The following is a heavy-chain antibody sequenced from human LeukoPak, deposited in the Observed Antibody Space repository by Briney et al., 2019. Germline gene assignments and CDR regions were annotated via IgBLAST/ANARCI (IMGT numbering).Heavy chain of an antibody. CDR3: ARDLRYDILLWFDP. Sequence: SGGSLRLSCAASGFTFSDYYMSWIRQAPGKGLEWVSYISSSGSTIYYADSVKGRFTISRDNAKNSLYLQMNSLRAEDTAVYYCARDLRYDILLWFDPWGQGTLVTVSS. CDR2: ISSSGSTI. CDR1: GFTFSDYY. J-gene: IGHJ5*02. V-gene: IGHV3-11*01. D-gene: IGHD3-9*01.